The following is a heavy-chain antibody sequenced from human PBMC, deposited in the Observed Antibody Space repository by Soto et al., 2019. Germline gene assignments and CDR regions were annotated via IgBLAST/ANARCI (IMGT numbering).Heavy chain of an antibody. Sequence: PGESLKISCKGSGDNFANYGIGWVRQMPGKGLEWMGIIYPGNSDTRYSPSFQGQVTISADTSISTAYLEWSSLKASDTAIYYCARHVYYDVLKKNYWGQGTLVTVSS. CDR3: ARHVYYDVLKKNY. J-gene: IGHJ4*02. CDR2: IYPGNSDT. D-gene: IGHD3-9*01. V-gene: IGHV5-51*01. CDR1: GDNFANYG.